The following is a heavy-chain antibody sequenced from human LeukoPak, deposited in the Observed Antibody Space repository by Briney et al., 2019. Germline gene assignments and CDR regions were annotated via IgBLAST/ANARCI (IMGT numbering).Heavy chain of an antibody. CDR3: AKDSGGAAGVERSGYSDFDY. V-gene: IGHV3-23*01. D-gene: IGHD5-12*01. CDR2: ISGSGGST. CDR1: GFTFSSYA. Sequence: GGSLRLSCAASGFTFSSYAMSWVRQAPGKGLEWVSAISGSGGSTYYADSVKGRFTISRDNSKNTLYLQMNSLRAEDTAVYYCAKDSGGAAGVERSGYSDFDYWGQGTLVTVSS. J-gene: IGHJ4*02.